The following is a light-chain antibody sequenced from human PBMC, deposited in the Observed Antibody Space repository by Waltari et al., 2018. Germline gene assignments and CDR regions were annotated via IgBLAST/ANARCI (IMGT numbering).Light chain of an antibody. CDR1: SSNIGAGYD. J-gene: IGLJ2*01. Sequence: QSVLTQPPSVSGAPGQRVTIPCTGRSSNIGAGYDVHWYQQLPGTAPKLLIYGNSNRPSGVPDRFSGSKSGTSASLAITGLQAEDEADYYCQSYDSSLSGSVVFGGGTKLTVL. CDR2: GNS. V-gene: IGLV1-40*01. CDR3: QSYDSSLSGSVV.